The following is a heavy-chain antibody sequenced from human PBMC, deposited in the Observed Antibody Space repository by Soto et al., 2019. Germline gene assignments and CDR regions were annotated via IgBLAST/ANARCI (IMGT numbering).Heavy chain of an antibody. CDR2: ISAYNGNT. D-gene: IGHD3-10*01. CDR1: GYTFTSYG. V-gene: IGHV1-18*01. CDR3: ARGGDYYGSGSYSSFYYYYMDV. Sequence: ASVKVSCKASGYTFTSYGISWVRQAPGQGLEWMGWISAYNGNTNYAQKLQGRVTMTTDTSTSTAYMELRSLRSDDTAVYYCARGGDYYGSGSYSSFYYYYMDVWGKGTTVTVSS. J-gene: IGHJ6*03.